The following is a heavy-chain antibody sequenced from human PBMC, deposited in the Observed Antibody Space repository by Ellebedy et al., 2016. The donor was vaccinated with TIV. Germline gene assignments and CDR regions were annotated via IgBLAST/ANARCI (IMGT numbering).Heavy chain of an antibody. Sequence: GESLKISCAASGIIFSNSAMSWVRQAPGKGLEWVSGISASGGSTYYADSVKGRFTISRDNAKNSLFLQMNSLRAEDTAIYFCARKGVLTAGINHPIDSWGQGTLVTVSS. CDR2: ISASGGST. V-gene: IGHV3-23*01. J-gene: IGHJ4*02. CDR3: ARKGVLTAGINHPIDS. D-gene: IGHD2-21*02. CDR1: GIIFSNSA.